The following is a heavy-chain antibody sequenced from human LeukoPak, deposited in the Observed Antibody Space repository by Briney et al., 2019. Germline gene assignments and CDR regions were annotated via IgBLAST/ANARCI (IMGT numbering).Heavy chain of an antibody. J-gene: IGHJ4*02. CDR1: GFTFSSYA. CDR2: ISYDGSNK. V-gene: IGHV3-30-3*01. Sequence: GRSLRLSCAASGFTFSSYAMHWVRQAPGKGLEWVAVISYDGSNKYYADSVKGRFTISRDNSKNTLYLQMNSLRAEDTAVYYCAIYPHSGWYVLSLTLGYWGQGTLVTVSS. CDR3: AIYPHSGWYVLSLTLGY. D-gene: IGHD6-19*01.